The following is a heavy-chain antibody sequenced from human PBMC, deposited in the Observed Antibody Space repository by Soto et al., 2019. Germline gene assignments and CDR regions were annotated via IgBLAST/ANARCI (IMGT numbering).Heavy chain of an antibody. CDR2: MYYNGNT. CDR3: ARQITLVRGVDS. D-gene: IGHD3-10*01. J-gene: IGHJ4*02. CDR1: GGSVRSGTFY. Sequence: TLSLTCTVSGGSVRSGTFYWSWIRQHPGKGLEWIGSMYYNGNTHYNPSLKSRITISGDTSKNHFSLKLSSVTAADTALYYCARQITLVRGVDSWGQGTLVTVSS. V-gene: IGHV4-31*03.